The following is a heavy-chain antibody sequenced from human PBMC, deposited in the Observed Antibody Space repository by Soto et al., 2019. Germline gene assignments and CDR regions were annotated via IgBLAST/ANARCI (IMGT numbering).Heavy chain of an antibody. CDR3: ARYRREAVAGYTLAN. V-gene: IGHV4-59*01. CDR1: GGSISSNY. D-gene: IGHD6-13*01. Sequence: SETLSLTCTVSGGSISSNYWTWIRQPPGKGLEWIGYVYNSGSTNYNPSLKSRVTISEDTSKSQFSLKVNSMTAADTAVYYCARYRREAVAGYTLANWGQGILVTVSS. CDR2: VYNSGST. J-gene: IGHJ4*02.